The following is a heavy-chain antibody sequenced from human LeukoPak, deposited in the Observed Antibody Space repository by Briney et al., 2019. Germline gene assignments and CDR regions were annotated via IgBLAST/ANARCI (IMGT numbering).Heavy chain of an antibody. CDR3: ARKRTRGLDY. V-gene: IGHV3-48*03. J-gene: IGHJ4*02. D-gene: IGHD3-10*01. CDR1: GFTFSSYE. CDR2: ISNSGSAI. Sequence: GSLRLSCAVSGFTFSSYEMNWVRQAPGKGLEWVSYISNSGSAIYYADSVKGRFAISRDNAKNSLYLQMSSLRAEDTAVYYCARKRTRGLDYWGQGTLVNVSS.